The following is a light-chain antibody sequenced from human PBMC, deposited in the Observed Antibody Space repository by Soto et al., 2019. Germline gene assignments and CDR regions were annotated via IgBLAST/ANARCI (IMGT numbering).Light chain of an antibody. J-gene: IGKJ1*01. CDR1: QGISSN. V-gene: IGKV1-9*01. CDR3: QKLNAYPPWT. CDR2: GAS. Sequence: QLTQSPSSLSASVGYRFTITCRASQGISSNLAWYQQKPGRAPKLLIFGASTLQSGVPSRFSGSGSGTDFTLTIRSLQPEDFATYFCQKLNAYPPWTFGQGTKGDIK.